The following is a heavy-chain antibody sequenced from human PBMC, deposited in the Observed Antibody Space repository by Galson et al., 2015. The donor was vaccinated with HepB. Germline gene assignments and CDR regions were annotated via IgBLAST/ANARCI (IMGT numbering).Heavy chain of an antibody. Sequence: SLRLSCAASGFSFGDYTMNWFRQAPGKGLEWVGFIRSKSYGGPIEYAASVKERFTISRDDSKSIAFLQMTNLKSEDTAVCYCSSNKTAVHYWGQGTLVTVSS. CDR2: IRSKSYGGPI. V-gene: IGHV3-49*03. CDR3: SSNKTAVHY. CDR1: GFSFGDYT. J-gene: IGHJ4*02. D-gene: IGHD2-21*02.